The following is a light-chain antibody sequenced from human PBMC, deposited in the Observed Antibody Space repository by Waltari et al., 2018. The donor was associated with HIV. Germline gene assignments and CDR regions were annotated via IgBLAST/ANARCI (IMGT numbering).Light chain of an antibody. Sequence: EVILTQSPATLSLSPGDRATLSCRASHTIDTYLAWFQQKPGQPPRLLIYDSSKRATGIPPRFSGRGSGTGFALTISSLEPEDFAVYYGHHRNNWPPRFAFGQGTKLEIQ. J-gene: IGKJ2*01. CDR3: HHRNNWPPRFA. CDR2: DSS. CDR1: HTIDTY. V-gene: IGKV3-11*01.